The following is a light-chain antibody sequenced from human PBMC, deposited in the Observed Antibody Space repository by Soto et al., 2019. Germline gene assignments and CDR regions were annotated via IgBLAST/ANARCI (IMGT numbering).Light chain of an antibody. CDR3: SSYTDNNNLL. J-gene: IGLJ2*01. V-gene: IGLV2-8*01. CDR1: SNDVGDYNF. CDR2: EVT. Sequence: QSALTQPPSASGSPGQSVTISCTGTSNDVGDYNFVAWYQQHPGKAPKLMIYEVTKRPSGVPDLFSGSKSGNTASLTVSGLQAEDEADYYCSSYTDNNNLLFGGGTKLTVL.